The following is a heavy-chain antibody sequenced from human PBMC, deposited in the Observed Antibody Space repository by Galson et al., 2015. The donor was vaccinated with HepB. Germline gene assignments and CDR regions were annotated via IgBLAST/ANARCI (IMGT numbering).Heavy chain of an antibody. CDR3: ARRGSSSWYSDY. CDR2: IYYSGST. Sequence: ETLSLTCTVSGGSISSSSYYWGWIRQPPGKGLEWIGSIYYSGSTYYNPSLKSRVTISVDTSKNQFSLKLSSVTAADTAVYYCARRGSSSWYSDYWGQGTLVTVSS. D-gene: IGHD6-13*01. V-gene: IGHV4-39*01. CDR1: GGSISSSSYY. J-gene: IGHJ4*02.